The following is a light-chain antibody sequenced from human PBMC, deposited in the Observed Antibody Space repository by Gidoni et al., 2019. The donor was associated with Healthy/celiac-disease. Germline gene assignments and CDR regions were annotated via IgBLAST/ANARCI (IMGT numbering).Light chain of an antibody. Sequence: DIQFTQAPSSLSASVGDRVTITCRASQGISSYLAWYQQKPGKAPKLLIYAASTLQSGVPSRFSGSGSGTEFTLTISSLQPEDFATYYCQQLNSYVTFGPGTKVDIK. CDR1: QGISSY. CDR2: AAS. J-gene: IGKJ3*01. V-gene: IGKV1-9*01. CDR3: QQLNSYVT.